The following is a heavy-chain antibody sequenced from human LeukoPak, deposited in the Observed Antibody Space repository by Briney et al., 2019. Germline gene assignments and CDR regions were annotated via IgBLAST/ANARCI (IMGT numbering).Heavy chain of an antibody. V-gene: IGHV3-23*01. CDR3: AKDTYDYVWGSYRYTRYFDY. D-gene: IGHD3-16*02. J-gene: IGHJ4*02. CDR1: GFTFSSYA. CDR2: ISGSGGST. Sequence: GGSLRLSCAASGFTFSSYAMSWVRQAPGKGLEWVSAISGSGGSTYYADSVKGRFTISRDNPKNTLYLQMNSLRAEDTAVYYCAKDTYDYVWGSYRYTRYFDYWGQGTLVTVSS.